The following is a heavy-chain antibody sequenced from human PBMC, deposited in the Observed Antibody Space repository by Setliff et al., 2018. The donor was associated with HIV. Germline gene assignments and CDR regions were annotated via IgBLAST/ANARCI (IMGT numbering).Heavy chain of an antibody. J-gene: IGHJ6*02. D-gene: IGHD3-10*01. CDR3: ARRGSGMDV. CDR2: FYPGDSDT. V-gene: IGHV5-51*01. Sequence: GESLKISCQASGYSFTNFWIGWVRQMPGKGLEWMGVFYPGDSDTRYSPSFQGQVTMSVDKSISTAYLQWSSLKASDTAMYYCARRGSGMDVWGQGTTVTVSS. CDR1: GYSFTNFW.